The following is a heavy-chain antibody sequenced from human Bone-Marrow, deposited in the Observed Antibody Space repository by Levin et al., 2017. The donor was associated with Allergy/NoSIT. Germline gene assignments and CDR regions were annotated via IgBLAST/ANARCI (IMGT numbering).Heavy chain of an antibody. CDR1: GGSISSGDYY. V-gene: IGHV4-30-4*01. CDR3: AREQGGDYGNAFDI. CDR2: IYYSGST. J-gene: IGHJ3*02. Sequence: SETLSLTCTVSGGSISSGDYYWSWIRQPPGKGLEWIGYIYYSGSTYYNPSLKSRVTISVDTSKNQFSLKLSSVTAADTAVYYCAREQGGDYGNAFDIWGQGTMVTVSS. D-gene: IGHD4-17*01.